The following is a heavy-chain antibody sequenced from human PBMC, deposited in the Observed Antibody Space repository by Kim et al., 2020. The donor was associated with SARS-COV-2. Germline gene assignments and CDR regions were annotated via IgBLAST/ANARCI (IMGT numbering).Heavy chain of an antibody. V-gene: IGHV4-39*07. CDR3: AREQSLVGATVY. D-gene: IGHD1-26*01. Sequence: SETLSLTCTVSGGSISSSSYYWGWIRQPPGKGLEWIGSIYYSGSTYYNPSLKSRVTISVDTSKNQFSLKLSSVTAADTAVYYCAREQSLVGATVYWGQGTLVTVSS. J-gene: IGHJ4*02. CDR2: IYYSGST. CDR1: GGSISSSSYY.